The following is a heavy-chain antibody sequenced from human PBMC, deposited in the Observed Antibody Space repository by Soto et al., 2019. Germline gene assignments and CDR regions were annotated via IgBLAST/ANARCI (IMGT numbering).Heavy chain of an antibody. Sequence: QVQLVQSGAEVKKPGSSVKVSCKASGGTFSSYAISWVRQAPGQGLEWMGGIIPIFGTANYAQKFQGRVTITADKSTSTAYMELSSLRSEDTAVYYCARDRVDCTNGVCYQNWFDPWGQGTLVTVSS. D-gene: IGHD2-8*01. J-gene: IGHJ5*02. CDR1: GGTFSSYA. V-gene: IGHV1-69*06. CDR3: ARDRVDCTNGVCYQNWFDP. CDR2: IIPIFGTA.